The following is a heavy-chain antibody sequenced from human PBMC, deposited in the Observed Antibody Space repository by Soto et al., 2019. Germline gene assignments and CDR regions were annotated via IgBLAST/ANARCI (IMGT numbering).Heavy chain of an antibody. CDR1: GLKFSSAW. CDR2: IISGGTRV. J-gene: IGHJ6*02. CDR3: ARERTSKGGMDI. V-gene: IGHV3-74*01. Sequence: GGALRLSCAASGLKFSSAWMNSDRQSPGKGLEWVSRIISGGTRVSYADSVKGRFIVTRDNAKNTLYLEMHSLTADDTAVHYCARERTSKGGMDIWGQGTTVTVPS.